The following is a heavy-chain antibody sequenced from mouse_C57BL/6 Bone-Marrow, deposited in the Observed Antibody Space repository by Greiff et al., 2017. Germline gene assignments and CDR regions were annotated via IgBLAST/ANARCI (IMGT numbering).Heavy chain of an antibody. CDR2: IHPNSGST. Sequence: QVQLQQPGAELVKPGASVKLSCKASGYTFTSYWMHWVKQRPGQGLEWIGMIHPNSGSTNYNEKFKSKATLTVDKSSSTAYMQLSSLTSEDSAVDYCASGGDGYYAGFAYWGQGTLVTVAA. J-gene: IGHJ3*01. D-gene: IGHD2-3*01. CDR1: GYTFTSYW. CDR3: ASGGDGYYAGFAY. V-gene: IGHV1-64*01.